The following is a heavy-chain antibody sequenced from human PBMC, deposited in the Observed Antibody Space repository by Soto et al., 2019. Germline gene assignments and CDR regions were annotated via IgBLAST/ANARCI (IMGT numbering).Heavy chain of an antibody. CDR2: INVYNGNT. J-gene: IGHJ5*02. Sequence: QVQLVQSGGEVKKPGASVKVSCKASGYTFTNYGISWVRQAPGQGLEWMGWINVYNGNTKYAQKVQGRVTMTTDTCTRTAXMELRSLRSDDTAVYYCARGVGSGSYYNQYNWFDPWGQGTLVTVSS. V-gene: IGHV1-18*01. CDR3: ARGVGSGSYYNQYNWFDP. D-gene: IGHD3-10*01. CDR1: GYTFTNYG.